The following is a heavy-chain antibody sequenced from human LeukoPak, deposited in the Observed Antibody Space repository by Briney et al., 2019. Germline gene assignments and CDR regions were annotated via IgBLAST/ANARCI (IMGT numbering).Heavy chain of an antibody. CDR2: ISSDGSNK. V-gene: IGHV3-30*04. J-gene: IGHJ4*02. D-gene: IGHD3-22*01. CDR3: ARDTYYYDSSGYYQYYFDY. CDR1: GFTFSGYA. Sequence: GGSLRLSCAASGFTFSGYAMSWVRQAPGKGLEWVTVISSDGSNKYYADSVKGRFTISRDNSKNTLYLQMNSLRPEDTALYYCARDTYYYDSSGYYQYYFDYWGQGTLVTVSS.